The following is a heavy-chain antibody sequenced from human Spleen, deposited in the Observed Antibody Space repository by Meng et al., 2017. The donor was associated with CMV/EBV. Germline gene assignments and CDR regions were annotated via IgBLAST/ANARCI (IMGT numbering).Heavy chain of an antibody. Sequence: GESLKISCEASGFTFSTYDMHWVRRITGKGLEWVSGIATTGDTYYADSVRGRVTISRENAKNSLYLQMNSLRDGDTAVYYCARGQITVGGALDIWVQGTVVTVSS. CDR3: ARGQITVGGALDI. J-gene: IGHJ3*02. D-gene: IGHD3-10*01. CDR1: GFTFSTYD. V-gene: IGHV3-13*01. CDR2: IATTGDT.